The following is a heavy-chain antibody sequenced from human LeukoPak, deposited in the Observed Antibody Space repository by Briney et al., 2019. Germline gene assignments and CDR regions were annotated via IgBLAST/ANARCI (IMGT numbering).Heavy chain of an antibody. CDR1: GFTVSSNY. CDR3: SGGVTFGGVIVPFDY. V-gene: IGHV3-66*01. CDR2: IYSGGST. J-gene: IGHJ4*02. D-gene: IGHD3-16*02. Sequence: GGSLRLSCVASGFTVSSNYMSWVRQAPGKGLEWVSVIYSGGSTYYADSVKGRFTISRDNSKNTLYLQMNSLRAEDTAVYYCSGGVTFGGVIVPFDYWGQGTLVTVSS.